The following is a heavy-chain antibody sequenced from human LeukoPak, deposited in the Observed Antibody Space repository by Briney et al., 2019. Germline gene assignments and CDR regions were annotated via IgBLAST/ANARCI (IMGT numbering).Heavy chain of an antibody. CDR1: GGSISSSSYY. CDR3: ARDSFGSSRARGWFDP. D-gene: IGHD3-10*01. V-gene: IGHV4-39*07. J-gene: IGHJ5*02. Sequence: PSETLSLTCTVSGGSISSSSYYWGWIRQPPGKGLEWIGSIYHSGSTNYNPSLKSRVTISVDTSKNQFSLKLSSVTAADTAVYYCARDSFGSSRARGWFDPWGQGTLVTVSS. CDR2: IYHSGST.